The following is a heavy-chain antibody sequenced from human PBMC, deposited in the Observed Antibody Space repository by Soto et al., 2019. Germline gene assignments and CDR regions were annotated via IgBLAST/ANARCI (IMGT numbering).Heavy chain of an antibody. CDR1: GFTFSNYA. D-gene: IGHD1-26*01. Sequence: PGGPLRLSCTASGFTFSNYAMSWVRQAPGKGLEWVSAITRTDSTYYADSVKGRFTISRDNSRNTLYLQMNSLGAEDAALYYCAKALVGEVGATDYWGQGTLVTVSS. CDR3: AKALVGEVGATDY. V-gene: IGHV3-23*01. CDR2: ITRTDST. J-gene: IGHJ4*02.